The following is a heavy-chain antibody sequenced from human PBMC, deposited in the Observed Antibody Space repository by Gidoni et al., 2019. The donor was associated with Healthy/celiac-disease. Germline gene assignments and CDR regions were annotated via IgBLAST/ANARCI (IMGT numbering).Heavy chain of an antibody. CDR3: ARGGAAADPGSDY. Sequence: VQLVQSGAEVKKPGASVNVSCKSSGYTFTGYYMHWVRQAPGQGLEWMGRINPNSGGTNYAQKFQGRVTMTRDTSISTAYMELSRLRSDDTAVYYCARGGAAADPGSDYWGQGTLVTVSS. CDR1: GYTFTGYY. J-gene: IGHJ4*02. CDR2: INPNSGGT. V-gene: IGHV1-2*06. D-gene: IGHD6-13*01.